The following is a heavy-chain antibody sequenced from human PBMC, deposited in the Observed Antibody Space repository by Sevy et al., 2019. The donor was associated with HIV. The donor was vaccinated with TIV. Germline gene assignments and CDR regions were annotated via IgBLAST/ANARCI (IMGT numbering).Heavy chain of an antibody. CDR1: GFTFSSYG. CDR3: AKGRWLVHDH. CDR2: ISYDGSNK. V-gene: IGHV3-30*18. J-gene: IGHJ4*02. D-gene: IGHD6-19*01. Sequence: GGSLRLSCAASGFTFSSYGMHWVRQAPGKGLEWVAVISYDGSNKYYADSVKGRFTISRDNSKNTLYLQMNSLRAEDTAVYYCAKGRWLVHDHWGQGTLVTVSS.